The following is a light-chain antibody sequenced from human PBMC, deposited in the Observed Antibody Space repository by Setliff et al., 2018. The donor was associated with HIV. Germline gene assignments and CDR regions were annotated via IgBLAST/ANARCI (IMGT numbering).Light chain of an antibody. CDR3: QQYFSIPYT. J-gene: IGKJ4*01. V-gene: IGKV4-1*01. Sequence: DVVMTQSPDSLAVSLGERATINCKSSQSVLFSSSNKNYLAWYQQKPGQPPKLLIYWASTRKSGVPDRFSGSGSGTHFTLTIGSLLPEDVAVYYCQQYFSIPYTFGGGTRWISN. CDR1: QSVLFSSSNKNY. CDR2: WAS.